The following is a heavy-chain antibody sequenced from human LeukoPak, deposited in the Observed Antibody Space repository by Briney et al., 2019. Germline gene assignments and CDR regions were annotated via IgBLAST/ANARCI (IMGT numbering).Heavy chain of an antibody. CDR1: GFTFSSYG. Sequence: GGSLRLSCAASGFTFSSYGMHWVRQAPGKGLEGVAFIRYDGSNKYYADSVKGRFTISRDNSKNTLYLQMNSLRAEDTAVYYCAREGEYSSSGIDYWGQGTLVTVSS. CDR3: AREGEYSSSGIDY. CDR2: IRYDGSNK. J-gene: IGHJ4*02. V-gene: IGHV3-30*02. D-gene: IGHD6-6*01.